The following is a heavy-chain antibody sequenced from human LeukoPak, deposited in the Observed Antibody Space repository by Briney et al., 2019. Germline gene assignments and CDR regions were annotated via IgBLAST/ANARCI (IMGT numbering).Heavy chain of an antibody. V-gene: IGHV1-24*01. CDR3: ATWYSYDSSDYYLADY. J-gene: IGHJ4*02. Sequence: ASVKVSCKVSGYTLTEFSMHWVRQAPGKGLEWMGGFDPEDVETIYAQALQGRVTMTKDTSTGTAYMEPSSLRSEETAVYYCATWYSYDSSDYYLADYWGQGTLVTVSS. CDR2: FDPEDVET. D-gene: IGHD3-22*01. CDR1: GYTLTEFS.